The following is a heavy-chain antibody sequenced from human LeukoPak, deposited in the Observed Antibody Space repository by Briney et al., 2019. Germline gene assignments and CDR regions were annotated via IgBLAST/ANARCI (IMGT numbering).Heavy chain of an antibody. Sequence: PGGSLRLSCAASGFTFSSDGMHWVRQAPGKGLEWAAVIWYDGSNKYYADSVKGRFTISRDNSKNTLYLQMNSLRAEDTAVYYCARSGGSYAFDYWGQGTLVTVSS. CDR1: GFTFSSDG. CDR3: ARSGGSYAFDY. V-gene: IGHV3-33*01. CDR2: IWYDGSNK. D-gene: IGHD1-26*01. J-gene: IGHJ4*02.